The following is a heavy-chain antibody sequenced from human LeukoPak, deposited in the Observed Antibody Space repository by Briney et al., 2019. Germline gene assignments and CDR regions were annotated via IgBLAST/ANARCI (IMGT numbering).Heavy chain of an antibody. D-gene: IGHD3-22*01. CDR3: ARDLSGRDYYDSSGYWFDP. J-gene: IGHJ5*02. CDR1: GYTFTSYA. Sequence: GASVNVSCKASGYTFTSYAMHWVRQAPGQRLEWMGWINAGNGNTKYSQKFQGRVTITRDTSASTAYMELSSLRSEDTAVYYCARDLSGRDYYDSSGYWFDPWGQGTLVTVSS. CDR2: INAGNGNT. V-gene: IGHV1-3*01.